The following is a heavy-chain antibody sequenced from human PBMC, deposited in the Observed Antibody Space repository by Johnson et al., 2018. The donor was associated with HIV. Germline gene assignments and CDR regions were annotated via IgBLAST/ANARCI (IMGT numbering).Heavy chain of an antibody. J-gene: IGHJ3*02. CDR3: ARVAALYDAFDI. D-gene: IGHD2-15*01. Sequence: QMQLVESGGGVVQPGRSLRLSCAASGFTFSSSAMHWVRQAPGKGLEWVAFIRYDGSNKYYADSVKGRFTISRDNSKNTLYLQMNSLRAEDTAVYYCARVAALYDAFDIWGQGTMVTVSS. V-gene: IGHV3-33*08. CDR1: GFTFSSSA. CDR2: IRYDGSNK.